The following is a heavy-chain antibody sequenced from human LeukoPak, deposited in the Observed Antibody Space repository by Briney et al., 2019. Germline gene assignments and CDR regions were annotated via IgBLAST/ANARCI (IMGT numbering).Heavy chain of an antibody. D-gene: IGHD6-6*01. V-gene: IGHV3-7*01. CDR3: ARFRYSSSAFDY. CDR1: GFTFSTYW. CDR2: IKQDGSDK. Sequence: GGSLRLSCAASGFTFSTYWMTWVRQAPGKGLEWVANIKQDGSDKYYVDSVKGRFTISRDNARNSLYLQMNSLRAEDTAVYYCARFRYSSSAFDYWGQGTLVTVSS. J-gene: IGHJ4*02.